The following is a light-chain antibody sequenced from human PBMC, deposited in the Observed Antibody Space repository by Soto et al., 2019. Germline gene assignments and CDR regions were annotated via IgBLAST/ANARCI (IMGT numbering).Light chain of an antibody. CDR2: KAS. CDR1: QSIGSW. V-gene: IGKV1-5*03. J-gene: IGKJ1*01. Sequence: DIQMTQSPSTLSASVGDRVTITCRASQSIGSWLAWYQQKPGKAPKLLIYKASSLESGVPSRFSGSGSGTEFTLTISSLQPDDFPIYYCQQYGSYSPWTFGQGTKVEIK. CDR3: QQYGSYSPWT.